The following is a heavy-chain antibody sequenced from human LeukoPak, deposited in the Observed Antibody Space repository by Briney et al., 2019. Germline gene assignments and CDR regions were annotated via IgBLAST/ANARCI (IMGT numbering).Heavy chain of an antibody. Sequence: GGSLRLSCAASGCTFSSYGMSWVRQAPGKGLEWVSAISGSGGSTYYADSVKGRFTISRDNSKNTLYLQMNSLRAEDTAVYYCAKRRVYYGSGSYPSPYYFDYWGQGTLVTVSS. V-gene: IGHV3-23*01. CDR1: GCTFSSYG. J-gene: IGHJ4*02. D-gene: IGHD3-10*01. CDR3: AKRRVYYGSGSYPSPYYFDY. CDR2: ISGSGGST.